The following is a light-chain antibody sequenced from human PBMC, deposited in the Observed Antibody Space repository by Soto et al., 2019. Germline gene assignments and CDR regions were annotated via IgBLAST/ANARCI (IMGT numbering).Light chain of an antibody. CDR1: QSVNSN. CDR2: DAS. Sequence: EIVMTQSPATLSVSPGERATLSCRASQSVNSNLAWYQQKPGQAPRLLIYDASTRATGVPASFSGSGSGTAFTLTSIRLQAEDFAVYFWQQYNNWPTFGQGTKVEIK. J-gene: IGKJ1*01. CDR3: QQYNNWPT. V-gene: IGKV3-15*01.